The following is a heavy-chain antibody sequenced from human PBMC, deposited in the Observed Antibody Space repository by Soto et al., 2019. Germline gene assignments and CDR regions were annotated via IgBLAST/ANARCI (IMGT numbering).Heavy chain of an antibody. J-gene: IGHJ6*02. V-gene: IGHV1-8*01. D-gene: IGHD3-3*01. CDR2: MNPNSGNT. Sequence: ASVKVSCKASGYTFTSYDINWVRQATGQGLEWMGWMNPNSGNTGYAQKFQGRVTMTRSTSISTAYMELSSLRSEDTAVYYCARESRPNEGLFPYYYYYSGMDVWGQGTTVTVSS. CDR1: GYTFTSYD. CDR3: ARESRPNEGLFPYYYYYSGMDV.